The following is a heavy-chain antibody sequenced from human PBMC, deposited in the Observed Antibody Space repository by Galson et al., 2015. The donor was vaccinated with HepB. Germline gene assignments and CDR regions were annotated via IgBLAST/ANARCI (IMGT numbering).Heavy chain of an antibody. CDR3: AKPSERGSLVPYYYGMDV. J-gene: IGHJ6*02. CDR1: GFTFSSYS. V-gene: IGHV3-21*04. D-gene: IGHD3-16*01. CDR2: ISSSSSYI. Sequence: SLRLSCAASGFTFSSYSMNWVRQAPGKGLEWVSSISSSSSYIYYADSVKGRFTISRDNAKNSLYLQMNSLRAEDTAVYYCAKPSERGSLVPYYYGMDVWGPGTTVTVSS.